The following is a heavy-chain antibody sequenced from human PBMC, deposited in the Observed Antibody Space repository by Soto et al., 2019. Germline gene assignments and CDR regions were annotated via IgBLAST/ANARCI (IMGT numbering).Heavy chain of an antibody. Sequence: ASVKVSCKASGYTFTSYAMHWVRQAPGQRLEWMGWINAGNGNTKYSQKFQGRVTITRDTSASTAYMELSSLRSEDTAVYYCARDQSVVVVQAAIDRYGMDVWGQGTTVTVSS. V-gene: IGHV1-3*01. J-gene: IGHJ6*02. D-gene: IGHD2-2*01. CDR3: ARDQSVVVVQAAIDRYGMDV. CDR1: GYTFTSYA. CDR2: INAGNGNT.